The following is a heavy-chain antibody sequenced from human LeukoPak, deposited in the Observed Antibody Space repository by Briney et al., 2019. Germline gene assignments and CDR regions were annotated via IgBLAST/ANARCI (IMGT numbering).Heavy chain of an antibody. V-gene: IGHV4-4*09. Sequence: SETLSLTCSVSGGSVNSYYWSWLRQPPGKGLEWIGYIYTTGRTNYNPSLKSRVTISVDTSKNQFSLKLSSVTAADTAVYYCAKILGSGVWYGFDIWGQGTMVTVSS. J-gene: IGHJ3*02. D-gene: IGHD7-27*01. CDR2: IYTTGRT. CDR1: GGSVNSYY. CDR3: AKILGSGVWYGFDI.